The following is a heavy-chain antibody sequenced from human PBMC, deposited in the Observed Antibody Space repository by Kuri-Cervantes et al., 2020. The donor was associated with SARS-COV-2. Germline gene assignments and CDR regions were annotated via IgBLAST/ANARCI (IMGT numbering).Heavy chain of an antibody. CDR2: IDWDDDK. CDR3: ARMGPVAYDY. J-gene: IGHJ4*02. V-gene: IGHV2-70*11. D-gene: IGHD3-16*01. CDR1: GGSISSHYW. Sequence: TLSLTCTVSGGSISSHYWSWIRQPPGKALEWLARIDWDDDKYYSTSLKTRLTISKDTSKNQVVLTMTNMDPVDTATYYCARMGPVAYDYWGQGTLVTVSS.